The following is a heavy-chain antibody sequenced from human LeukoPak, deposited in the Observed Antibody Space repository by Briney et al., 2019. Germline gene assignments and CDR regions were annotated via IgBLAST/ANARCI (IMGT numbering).Heavy chain of an antibody. D-gene: IGHD3-22*01. V-gene: IGHV4-39*01. CDR1: GGSISSSSYY. Sequence: SETLSLTCTVSGGSISSSSYYWGWIRQPPGKGLEWIGSIYYSGSTYYNPSLKGRVTISVDTSKNQFSLKLSSVTAADTAVYYCARHTLYYYDSSGYYRTGHFDYWGQGTLVTVSS. CDR2: IYYSGST. CDR3: ARHTLYYYDSSGYYRTGHFDY. J-gene: IGHJ4*02.